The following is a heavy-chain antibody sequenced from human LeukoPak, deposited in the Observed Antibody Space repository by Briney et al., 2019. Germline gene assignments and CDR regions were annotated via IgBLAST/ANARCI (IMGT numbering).Heavy chain of an antibody. CDR3: ARDLNDYYDSSGYVRGKWFDP. Sequence: SETLSLTCTVSGGSISSYYWSWIRQPPGKGLEWIGYIHYSGSTNYNPSLKSRVTISVDTSKNQFALKLSSVTAADTAVYYCARDLNDYYDSSGYVRGKWFDPWGQGTLVTVSS. V-gene: IGHV4-59*01. CDR1: GGSISSYY. J-gene: IGHJ5*02. D-gene: IGHD3-22*01. CDR2: IHYSGST.